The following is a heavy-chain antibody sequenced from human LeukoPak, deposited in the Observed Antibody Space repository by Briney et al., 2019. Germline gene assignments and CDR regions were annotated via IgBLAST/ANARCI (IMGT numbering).Heavy chain of an antibody. CDR3: ARLAAAGIDY. D-gene: IGHD6-13*01. V-gene: IGHV1-18*01. CDR1: GYTFTSFG. CDR2: ISVYNGNT. J-gene: IGHJ4*02. Sequence: ASVKLSCKASGYTFTSFGLNWVRQAPGQGLEWMGWISVYNGNTYYAKKLQGRVTMTTDTSTSTAYRELRSLRCDDTAVYYCARLAAAGIDYWGKGTLVTVSS.